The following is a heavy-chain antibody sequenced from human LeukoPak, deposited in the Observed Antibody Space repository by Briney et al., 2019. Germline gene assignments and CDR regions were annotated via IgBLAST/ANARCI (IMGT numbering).Heavy chain of an antibody. CDR1: GGSIYSSSYY. CDR3: ARHSYLGGSHAFDI. Sequence: SETLSLTCSGSGGSIYSSSYYWGWIRQPPGKGLEWIGRIYYSGSTYYNPSLKSRVTISVDTSKNQFSLKLSSVTAADTAVYYCARHSYLGGSHAFDIWGQGTMVTVSS. J-gene: IGHJ3*02. D-gene: IGHD4-23*01. V-gene: IGHV4-39*01. CDR2: IYYSGST.